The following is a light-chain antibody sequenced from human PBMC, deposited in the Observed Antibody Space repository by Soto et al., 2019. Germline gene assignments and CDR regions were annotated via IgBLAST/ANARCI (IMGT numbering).Light chain of an antibody. J-gene: IGKJ3*01. CDR2: GAS. V-gene: IGKV3-20*01. CDR1: QSVGSGY. Sequence: IVLTQSPGTLSLSPGERATLSCRASQSVGSGYLAWYQQKPGQAPRRLIYGASIRATGIPDRFTGSGSGTHFTLTISRLEPEDFALYYCQQYTTSPFTFGPGTKVDVK. CDR3: QQYTTSPFT.